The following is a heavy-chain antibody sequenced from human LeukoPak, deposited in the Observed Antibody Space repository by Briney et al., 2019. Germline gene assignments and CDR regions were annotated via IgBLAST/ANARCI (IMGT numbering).Heavy chain of an antibody. CDR1: GFTFSDYY. V-gene: IGHV3-11*01. D-gene: IGHD2-15*01. CDR2: ISSSGSTI. Sequence: GGSLRLSCAASGFTFSDYYMSWIRQAPGRGLEWVSYISSSGSTIYYADSVKGRFTISRDNAKNSLYLQMNSLRAEDTAVYYCARDSGYCSGGSCAFDYWGQGTLVTVSS. J-gene: IGHJ4*02. CDR3: ARDSGYCSGGSCAFDY.